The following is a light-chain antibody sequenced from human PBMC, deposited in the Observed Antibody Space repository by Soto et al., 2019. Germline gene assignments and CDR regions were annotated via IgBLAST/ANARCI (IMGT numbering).Light chain of an antibody. CDR1: QGISSY. J-gene: IGKJ5*01. CDR2: AAS. Sequence: IQLTQSPSSLSASIGDRVTITCRASQGISSYLAWYQQKPGKAPKLLIYAASTLQSGVPSRFSGSGSGTDFTLTFISLQPEDFATYYCQQLNIDSYPITFGQGTRLEIK. CDR3: QQLNIDSYPIT. V-gene: IGKV1-9*01.